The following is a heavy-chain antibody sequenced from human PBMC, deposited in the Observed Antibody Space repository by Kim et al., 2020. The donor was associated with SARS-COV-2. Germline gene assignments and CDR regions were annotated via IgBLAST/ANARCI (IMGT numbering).Heavy chain of an antibody. J-gene: IGHJ4*02. Sequence: KGRFTISRDNSKNTLYLQMNSLRAEDTAVYYCAKGNSSGWYSRGSYYFDYWGQGTLVTVSS. D-gene: IGHD6-19*01. CDR3: AKGNSSGWYSRGSYYFDY. V-gene: IGHV3-23*01.